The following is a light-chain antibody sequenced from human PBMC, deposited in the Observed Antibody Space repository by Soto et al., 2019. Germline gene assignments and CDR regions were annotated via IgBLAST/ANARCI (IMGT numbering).Light chain of an antibody. J-gene: IGKJ5*01. CDR3: QQYNNWPPIT. CDR2: GAS. CDR1: QSVSSN. V-gene: IGKV3D-15*01. Sequence: EIVMTQSPATLSVSPGERATLSCRASQSVSSNLAWYQQKPGHAPRLLIYGASTMATGIPARFSGSGSGTEFTLTIRSLQSEDFAVYYCQQYNNWPPITFGQGTRLEIK.